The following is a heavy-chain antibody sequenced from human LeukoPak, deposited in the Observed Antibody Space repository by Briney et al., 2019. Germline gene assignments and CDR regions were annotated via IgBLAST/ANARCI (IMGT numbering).Heavy chain of an antibody. CDR2: ICGRGGNT. CDR3: AKGSGDSCFSPLDS. J-gene: IGHJ4*02. CDR1: GFTLTSYA. D-gene: IGHD2-15*01. V-gene: IGHV3-23*01. Sequence: PGGPLRLSCAASGFTLTSYAMSWVRQAPGKGLEWVSLICGRGGNTYYADSVKGRFTISRDNSKNTLSLQMNSLRAEDTAVYYCAKGSGDSCFSPLDSWGQGTLVTVSS.